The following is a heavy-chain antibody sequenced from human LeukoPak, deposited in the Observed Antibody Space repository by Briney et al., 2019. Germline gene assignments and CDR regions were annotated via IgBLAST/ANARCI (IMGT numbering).Heavy chain of an antibody. CDR3: ARGRVWFEELVAFDI. CDR2: IKQDGSEK. J-gene: IGHJ3*02. CDR1: GFTFNSYW. D-gene: IGHD3-10*01. V-gene: IGHV3-7*01. Sequence: GGSLRLSCAASGFTFNSYWMSWVRQAPGKGLEWVANIKQDGSEKYYVDSVKGRFTISRDNAKNSLYLQMNSLRAEDTAVYYCARGRVWFEELVAFDIWGQGTMVTVSS.